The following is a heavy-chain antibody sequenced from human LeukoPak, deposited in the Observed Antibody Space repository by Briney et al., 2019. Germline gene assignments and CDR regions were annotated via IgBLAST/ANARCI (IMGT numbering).Heavy chain of an antibody. CDR1: GGSISSYY. D-gene: IGHD1-26*01. CDR3: ARDGGGSYHFDY. Sequence: SETLSLTCTVSGGSISSYYWSWIRQPPGKGLEWIGYIYYGGSTNYNPFLKSRVTISVDTSKNQFSLKLSSVTAADTAVYYCARDGGGSYHFDYWGQGTLVTVSS. CDR2: IYYGGST. J-gene: IGHJ4*02. V-gene: IGHV4-59*01.